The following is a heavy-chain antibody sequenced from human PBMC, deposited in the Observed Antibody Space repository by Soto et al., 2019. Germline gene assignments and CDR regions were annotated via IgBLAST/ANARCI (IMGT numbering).Heavy chain of an antibody. CDR3: ATGGAGSGPFTWELPDH. D-gene: IGHD1-26*01. V-gene: IGHV1-45*02. CDR2: ITPFSGDV. Sequence: QMQLVQSGAEVKKTGSTVTVSCQALGNTFTYRYLHWVRQAPGQALEVMGWITPFSGDVHYAQKFQEKITIPRDRSINPTYIRMSSLGSEDTAMYYCATGGAGSGPFTWELPDHWGQGTLVTVSS. CDR1: GNTFTYRY. J-gene: IGHJ4*02.